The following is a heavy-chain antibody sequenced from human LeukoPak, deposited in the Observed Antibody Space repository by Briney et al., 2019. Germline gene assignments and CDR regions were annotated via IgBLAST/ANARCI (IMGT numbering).Heavy chain of an antibody. CDR3: ARGGYSSSWYPHPLY. CDR2: INSDGRST. Sequence: GGSLRLSCAASGFTFSSYWMHWGRQAPGKGLVWVSRINSDGRSTSYADSVKGRFTISRDNAKNTLHLQMNSLRAEDTAVYYCARGGYSSSWYPHPLYWGQGTLVTVSS. CDR1: GFTFSSYW. J-gene: IGHJ4*02. V-gene: IGHV3-74*01. D-gene: IGHD6-13*01.